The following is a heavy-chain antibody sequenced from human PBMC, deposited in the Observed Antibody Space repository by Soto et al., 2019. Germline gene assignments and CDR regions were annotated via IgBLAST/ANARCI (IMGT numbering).Heavy chain of an antibody. D-gene: IGHD3-10*01. CDR2: ISYDGNVK. Sequence: PXGSLRLSCAASGVSFSNHGMQWVRQAPGKGLEWVAVISYDGNVKYYTDSVKGRFTISRDNSQSTLFLQMDSLRPEDAAVYYCAKDLKVSGGFHGSLNYYYGMDVWGQGNTVTVSS. CDR3: AKDLKVSGGFHGSLNYYYGMDV. J-gene: IGHJ6*02. V-gene: IGHV3-30*18. CDR1: GVSFSNHG.